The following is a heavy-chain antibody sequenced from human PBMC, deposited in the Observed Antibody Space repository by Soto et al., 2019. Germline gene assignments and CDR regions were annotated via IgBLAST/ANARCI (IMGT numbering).Heavy chain of an antibody. Sequence: GGSLRLSCAASGFTFSSSAMSWARLAPGKGLEWVSLISVPGGSANYADSVKGRFTISIDNSKNTVYLQMNSLRAEDTAVHYCGGHWYNYWGQGTLVTVSS. J-gene: IGHJ4*02. D-gene: IGHD1-20*01. V-gene: IGHV3-23*01. CDR3: GGHWYNY. CDR2: ISVPGGSA. CDR1: GFTFSSSA.